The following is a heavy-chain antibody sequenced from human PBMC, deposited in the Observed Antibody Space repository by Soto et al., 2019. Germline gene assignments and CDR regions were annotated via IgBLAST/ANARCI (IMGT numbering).Heavy chain of an antibody. V-gene: IGHV4-30-2*01. CDR3: AGMPYTSGLRFDP. CDR2: IYQSGVT. D-gene: IGHD6-19*01. J-gene: IGHJ5*02. Sequence: SETLSLTCNMSGDSYSISTFSWSWIRQPPGKAPQWIGFIYQSGVTSYNPSLASRVSISLDRSNNQCSLKLKSVTAADTAVYFCAGMPYTSGLRFDPWGPGTLVTVS. CDR1: GDSYSISTFS.